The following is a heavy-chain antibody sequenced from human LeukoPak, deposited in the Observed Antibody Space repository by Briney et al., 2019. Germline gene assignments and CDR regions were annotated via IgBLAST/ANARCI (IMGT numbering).Heavy chain of an antibody. J-gene: IGHJ4*02. Sequence: SVKVSCKASGGTFSSYAISWVRQAPGQGLEWMGGIIPIFGTANYAQKFQGRVTITADKSTSTAYMELSSLRSEDTAVYYCARDHPSIGGSDVWGQGTLVTVSS. D-gene: IGHD3-10*01. CDR2: IIPIFGTA. CDR1: GGTFSSYA. CDR3: ARDHPSIGGSDV. V-gene: IGHV1-69*06.